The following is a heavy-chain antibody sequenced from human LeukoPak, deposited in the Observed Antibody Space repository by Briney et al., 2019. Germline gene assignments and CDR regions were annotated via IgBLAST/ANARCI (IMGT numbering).Heavy chain of an antibody. V-gene: IGHV4-39*07. CDR3: ARGLRIVVVPAARAFDY. CDR2: IFYSGST. D-gene: IGHD2-2*01. J-gene: IGHJ4*02. Sequence: SETLSLTCTVSGGSISTSNYYWGWIRQPPGKGLEWIGNIFYSGSTYYSPSLKSRVTISVDTSKNQFSLKLSSVTAADTAVYYCARGLRIVVVPAARAFDYWGQGTLVTVSS. CDR1: GGSISTSNYY.